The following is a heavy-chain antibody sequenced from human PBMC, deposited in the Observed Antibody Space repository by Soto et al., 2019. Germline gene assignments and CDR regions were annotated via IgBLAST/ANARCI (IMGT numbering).Heavy chain of an antibody. J-gene: IGHJ4*02. CDR2: ISGSGGST. CDR3: AKDYEYCTNGVCYDY. CDR1: GFTFSSYA. Sequence: GGSLRLSCAASGFTFSSYAMSWVRQAPGKGLEWVSAISGSGGSTYYADSVKGRFTISRGNSKNTLYLQMNSLRAEDTAVYYCAKDYEYCTNGVCYDYWGQGTLVTVSS. D-gene: IGHD2-8*01. V-gene: IGHV3-23*01.